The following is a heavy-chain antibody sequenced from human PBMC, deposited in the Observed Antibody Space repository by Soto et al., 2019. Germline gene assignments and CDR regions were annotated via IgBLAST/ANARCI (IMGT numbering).Heavy chain of an antibody. CDR3: ARDLNGGYSDLRFDP. J-gene: IGHJ5*02. CDR2: ISFDGYNK. V-gene: IGHV3-30*04. D-gene: IGHD3-9*01. Sequence: QVQLVESGGGVVQPGRSLRLSCAASGFTLSRYAMQWVRQAPGKGLEWLAVISFDGYNKFYADSVKGRFTISRDNSKNTLYLQMSSLRTDDTAVYYCARDLNGGYSDLRFDPCGQGTLVSVSS. CDR1: GFTLSRYA.